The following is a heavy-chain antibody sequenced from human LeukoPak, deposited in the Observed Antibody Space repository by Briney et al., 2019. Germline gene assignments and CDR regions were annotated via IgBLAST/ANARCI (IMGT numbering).Heavy chain of an antibody. D-gene: IGHD6-13*01. Sequence: ASETLSLTCTVSGGSISSSSYYWGWIRQPPGKGLEWIGSIYYSGSTYYNPSLKSRVTISVDTSKNQFSLKLSSVTAADTAVYYCARVSLVRGYSSCWVNGLAFDIWGQGTMVTVSS. CDR2: IYYSGST. CDR1: GGSISSSSYY. V-gene: IGHV4-39*07. CDR3: ARVSLVRGYSSCWVNGLAFDI. J-gene: IGHJ3*02.